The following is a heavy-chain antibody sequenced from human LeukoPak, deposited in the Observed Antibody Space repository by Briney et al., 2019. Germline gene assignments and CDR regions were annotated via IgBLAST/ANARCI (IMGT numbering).Heavy chain of an antibody. V-gene: IGHV4-39*01. CDR2: IYYSGST. D-gene: IGHD1-26*01. J-gene: IGHJ4*02. Sequence: SQTLSLTCTVSGGSISSSSYYWGWLRQPPGKGLEWIGSIYYSGSTYYNPSLKSRVTISVDTSKNQFSLKLSSVTAADTAVYYCARRKASGSYPGYFDYWGQGTLVTVSS. CDR3: ARRKASGSYPGYFDY. CDR1: GGSISSSSYY.